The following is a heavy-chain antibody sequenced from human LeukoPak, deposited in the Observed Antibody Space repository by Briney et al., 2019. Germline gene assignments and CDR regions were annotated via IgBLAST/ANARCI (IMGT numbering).Heavy chain of an antibody. CDR1: GGSFSGYY. CDR3: ARLTWGDDI. V-gene: IGHV4-34*01. J-gene: IGHJ3*02. D-gene: IGHD7-27*01. CDR2: INHSGST. Sequence: PSETLSLTCAVYGGSFSGYYWSWIRQPPGKGLEWIGEINHSGSTNYNPSLKSRVTIPVDTSKNQFSLKLSSVTAADTAVYYCARLTWGDDIWGQGTMVTVSS.